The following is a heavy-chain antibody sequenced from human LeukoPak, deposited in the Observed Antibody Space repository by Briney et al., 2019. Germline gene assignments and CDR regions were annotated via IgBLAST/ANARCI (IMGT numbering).Heavy chain of an antibody. V-gene: IGHV1-46*01. CDR2: INPSGDST. Sequence: ASVKISCKASGCTFTINHIHWVRQAPGQGLEWMGVINPSGDSTTYAQNFQGRVTMTRDMSTSTVYMELRSLRSEDTAIYYCAKLATSDTGETYWGQGTLVTVSS. CDR3: AKLATSDTGETY. D-gene: IGHD3-16*01. J-gene: IGHJ4*02. CDR1: GCTFTINH.